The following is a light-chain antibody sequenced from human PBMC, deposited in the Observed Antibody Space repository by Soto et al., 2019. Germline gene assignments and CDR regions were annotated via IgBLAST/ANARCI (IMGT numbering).Light chain of an antibody. CDR3: MQGTHWPAYT. J-gene: IGKJ2*01. CDR2: KVS. CDR1: QSLAYSDGNTY. Sequence: DVVMTQSPLSLPVTLGQPASTSCRCSQSLAYSDGNTYLNWFQQKQGQSPRRLIYKVSNRDSGFTDRFSGSGSGTDFTLKISRVEAEDVGVYYCMQGTHWPAYTFGQGTKIEIK. V-gene: IGKV2-30*01.